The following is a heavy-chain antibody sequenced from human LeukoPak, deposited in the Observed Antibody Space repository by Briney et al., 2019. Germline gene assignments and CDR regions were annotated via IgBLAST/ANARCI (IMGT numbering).Heavy chain of an antibody. J-gene: IGHJ4*02. D-gene: IGHD3-10*01. CDR3: ATGIRGVMDY. V-gene: IGHV1-24*01. CDR1: GYTLTELS. CDR2: FDPEDGET. Sequence: ASVTVSCKVSGYTLTELSMHWVRQAPGKGLEWLGGFDPEDGETIYAQRFQGRVTMTEDTSTDTAYMELSSLRSEDTAVYYCATGIRGVMDYWGQGTLVTVSS.